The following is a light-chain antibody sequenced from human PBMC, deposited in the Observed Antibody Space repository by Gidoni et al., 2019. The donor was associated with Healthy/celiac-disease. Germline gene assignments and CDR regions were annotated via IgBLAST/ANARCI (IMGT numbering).Light chain of an antibody. CDR2: GAS. Sequence: EIVMTQSLATLSVSPGERATLSCTASQSVSSYLAWYQQKPGQEPRLLIYGASTRATGIPARFSGSGSGTECTLTISSLQSEYFAVYYCQQYNNWPRLTFGGGTKVEIK. CDR3: QQYNNWPRLT. CDR1: QSVSSY. J-gene: IGKJ4*01. V-gene: IGKV3-15*01.